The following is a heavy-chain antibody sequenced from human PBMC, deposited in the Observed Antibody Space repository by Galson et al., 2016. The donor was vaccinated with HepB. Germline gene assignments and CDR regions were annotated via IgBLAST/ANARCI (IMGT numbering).Heavy chain of an antibody. J-gene: IGHJ4*02. D-gene: IGHD3-22*01. CDR3: ASDAYRGRLLPGDY. V-gene: IGHV3-30-3*01. Sequence: LRLSCAASGFTFSTYAMHWVRQAPGKGLEWVAVISYDGSSKYYADSVKGRFTISKDNSKNTLYLQMNSLRAEDTAVYYCASDAYRGRLLPGDYWGQGTLVTVSS. CDR1: GFTFSTYA. CDR2: ISYDGSSK.